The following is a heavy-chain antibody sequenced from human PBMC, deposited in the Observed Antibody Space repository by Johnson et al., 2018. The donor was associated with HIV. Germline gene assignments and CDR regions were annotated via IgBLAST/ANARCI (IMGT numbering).Heavy chain of an antibody. CDR3: AGGSWYSYGPQDAFDI. CDR1: GFTFSNAW. D-gene: IGHD5-18*01. J-gene: IGHJ3*02. Sequence: VLLVESGGGLVKPGGSLRLSCAASGFTFSNAWISWVRQAPGKGLVWVSRINTDGSATTYADSVKGRFIISRDNSKNTLYLQMNSLRAEDTAVYYCAGGSWYSYGPQDAFDIWGQGTMVTVSS. CDR2: INTDGSAT. V-gene: IGHV3-74*02.